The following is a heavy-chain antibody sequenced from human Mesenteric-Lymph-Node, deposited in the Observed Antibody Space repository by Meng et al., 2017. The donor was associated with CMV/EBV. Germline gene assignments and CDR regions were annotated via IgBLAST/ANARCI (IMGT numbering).Heavy chain of an antibody. D-gene: IGHD1-7*01. J-gene: IGHJ4*02. V-gene: IGHV3-23*01. CDR1: GFTFSNYA. CDR3: TTERITGTSPIDY. Sequence: GESLKISCAISGFTFSNYAMSWVRQAPGKGLEWVSAISGRGDSSYYADSVKGRFTISRDNSKNTVYLQMSSLKTEDTAVYYCTTERITGTSPIDYWGQGTLVTVSS. CDR2: ISGRGDSS.